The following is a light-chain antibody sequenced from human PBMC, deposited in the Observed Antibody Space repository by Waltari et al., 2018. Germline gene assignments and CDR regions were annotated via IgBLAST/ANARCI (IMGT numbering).Light chain of an antibody. CDR2: GKD. Sequence: SSELTQDPGVSVALGQTFTITCQGDSLRTSYATWYTLKPGQAPVLVIYGKDNRPSGIPDRFSGYSSGTTSSLTITGAQAEDEADYYCSSRNGRADQVVFAGGTKVTVL. V-gene: IGLV3-19*01. CDR3: SSRNGRADQVV. CDR1: SLRTSY. J-gene: IGLJ3*02.